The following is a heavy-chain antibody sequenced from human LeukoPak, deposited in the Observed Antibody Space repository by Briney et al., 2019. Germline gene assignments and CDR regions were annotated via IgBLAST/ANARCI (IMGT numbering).Heavy chain of an antibody. V-gene: IGHV3-7*01. CDR1: GFTFSGYW. D-gene: IGHD6-19*01. J-gene: IGHJ4*02. CDR2: MNQAGTEK. CDR3: ARDAGGWSVY. Sequence: PGGSLRLSCAASGFTFSGYWMSWLRQAPGKGLEWVANMNQAGTEKYFVDSVKGRFIISRDNAKNSLYLQMNSLRAEDTAVYYCARDAGGWSVYWGRGTLVTVSS.